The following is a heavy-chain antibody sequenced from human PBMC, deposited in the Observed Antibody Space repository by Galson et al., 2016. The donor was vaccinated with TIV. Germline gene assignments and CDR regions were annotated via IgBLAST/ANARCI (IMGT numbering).Heavy chain of an antibody. D-gene: IGHD1-1*01. CDR3: ARRGREETNEGGLDV. CDR2: IYPADSET. J-gene: IGHJ6*02. V-gene: IGHV5-51*03. Sequence: QSGAEVKKPGESLKISCKASGYSFATFWVGWVRQMPGQGLEWMGVIYPADSETRYSPSFQGQVTISADKSISPAYLQWSSLKASDTAIYYCARRGREETNEGGLDVWGQGTTVTVSS. CDR1: GYSFATFW.